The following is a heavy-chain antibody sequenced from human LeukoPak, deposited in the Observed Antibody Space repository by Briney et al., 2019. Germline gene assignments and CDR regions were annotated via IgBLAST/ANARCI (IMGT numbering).Heavy chain of an antibody. Sequence: PSETLSLTCAVYGGSFSGYYWSWIRQPPGKGLEWIGYIYYSGSTNYNPSLKSRVTISVDTSKNQFSLKLSSVTAADTAVYYCARGGTTCSGGSCYRSNFDYWGQGTLVTVSS. D-gene: IGHD2-15*01. CDR2: IYYSGST. CDR1: GGSFSGYY. CDR3: ARGGTTCSGGSCYRSNFDY. J-gene: IGHJ4*02. V-gene: IGHV4-34*01.